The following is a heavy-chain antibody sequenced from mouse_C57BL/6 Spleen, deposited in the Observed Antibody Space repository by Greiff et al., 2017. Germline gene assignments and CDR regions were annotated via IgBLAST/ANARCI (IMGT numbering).Heavy chain of an antibody. Sequence: QVQLQQPGAELVKPGASVKLSCKASGYTFTSYWMHWVKQRPGRGLEWIGRIDTNSGGTKYNEKFKSKATLTVDKPSSTAYMQLSSLTSEDSAVYYCATSPLLSMDYWGQGTSVTVSS. CDR2: IDTNSGGT. V-gene: IGHV1-72*01. J-gene: IGHJ4*01. D-gene: IGHD6-5*01. CDR1: GYTFTSYW. CDR3: ATSPLLSMDY.